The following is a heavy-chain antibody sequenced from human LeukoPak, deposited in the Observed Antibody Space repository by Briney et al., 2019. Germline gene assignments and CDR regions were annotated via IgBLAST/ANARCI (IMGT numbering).Heavy chain of an antibody. Sequence: ASVKVSCKASGYTFTSYGISWVRQAPGQGLEWMGWISAYNGNTNYAQKLQGRVTMTTDTSTSTAYMELRSLRSDDTAVYYCAKDYDVAPSSSYSVWGQGTLVTVSS. V-gene: IGHV1-18*01. CDR1: GYTFTSYG. D-gene: IGHD6-6*01. J-gene: IGHJ4*02. CDR3: AKDYDVAPSSSYSV. CDR2: ISAYNGNT.